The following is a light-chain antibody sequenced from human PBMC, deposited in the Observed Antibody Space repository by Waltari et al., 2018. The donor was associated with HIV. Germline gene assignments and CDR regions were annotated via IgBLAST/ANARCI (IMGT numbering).Light chain of an antibody. CDR2: VEGSGSF. V-gene: IGLV4-60*03. CDR1: SGHSSYI. Sequence: QPVLTQSSSASASLESSVKLTCTLSSGHSSYIIAWHQQQPGKAPRPLMKVEGSGSFNKGSGGPDRFSGSSSGADRYLTISNLQSEDEADYYCETWDSDIRVFGGGTKLTVL. CDR3: ETWDSDIRV. J-gene: IGLJ2*01.